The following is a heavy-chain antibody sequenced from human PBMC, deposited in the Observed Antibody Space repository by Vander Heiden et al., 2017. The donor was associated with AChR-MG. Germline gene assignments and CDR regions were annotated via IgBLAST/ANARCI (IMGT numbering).Heavy chain of an antibody. V-gene: IGHV3-30-3*01. CDR1: GFTFSSYA. D-gene: IGHD4-17*01. Sequence: QLQLVEPGGGVVQPGRSLRLPCAASGFTFSSYAMHWVRQAPGKGLEWVAVISYDGSNKYYADSVKGRFTISRDNSKNTLYLQMNSLRAEDTAVYYCARDQTVTPFDYWGQGTLVTVSS. CDR2: ISYDGSNK. CDR3: ARDQTVTPFDY. J-gene: IGHJ4*02.